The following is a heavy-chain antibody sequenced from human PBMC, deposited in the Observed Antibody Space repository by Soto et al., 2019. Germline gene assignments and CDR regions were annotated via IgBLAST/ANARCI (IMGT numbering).Heavy chain of an antibody. CDR1: GRSFSGYF. Sequence: SETLSLTCAVYGRSFSGYFWTWIRQPPGKGLEWIGYIHYSGTTSFFPSYNPSLRSRVTISEDTSKNQFSLKLLSVTTADTAVYFCAAGEASSRNLAPYYLDFWGQGTLVTVSS. CDR3: AAGEASSRNLAPYYLDF. V-gene: IGHV4-59*01. CDR2: IHYSGTT. D-gene: IGHD6-13*01. J-gene: IGHJ4*02.